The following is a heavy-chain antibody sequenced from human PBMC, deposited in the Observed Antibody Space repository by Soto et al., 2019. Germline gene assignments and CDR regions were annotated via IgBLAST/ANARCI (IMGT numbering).Heavy chain of an antibody. J-gene: IGHJ3*01. V-gene: IGHV3-74*03. CDR1: GFSFSSSW. Sequence: EVQWVESGGGRVQPGGSLRLSCAASGFSFSSSWMHCVRQAPGKGRVWVSRFSFDGTATTSADAVKGRYIISRDSAKNTLFLQMHNLRADDTAMYYCVRDRRLRGHPFALWGQGTFVSVSS. D-gene: IGHD2-21*02. CDR3: VRDRRLRGHPFAL. CDR2: FSFDGTAT.